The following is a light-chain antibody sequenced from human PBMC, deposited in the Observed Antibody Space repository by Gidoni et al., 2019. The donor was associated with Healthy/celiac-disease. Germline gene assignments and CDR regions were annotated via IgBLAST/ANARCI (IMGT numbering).Light chain of an antibody. CDR2: DAS. J-gene: IGKJ4*01. V-gene: IGKV1-33*01. CDR3: QQYDNLPRLT. Sequence: DIQMTQSPSSLSASVGDRVTITCQASQDISNYLNWYQQKPGKAPKLLIYDASNLETGVPSRFSGSGSGTDFPFTISSLQPEDIATYYCQQYDNLPRLTFGGGTKVEIK. CDR1: QDISNY.